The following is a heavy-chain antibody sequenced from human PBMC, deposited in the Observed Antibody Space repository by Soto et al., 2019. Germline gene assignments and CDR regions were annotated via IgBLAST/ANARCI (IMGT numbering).Heavy chain of an antibody. CDR3: ARDGYSSSWYI. CDR2: IKEDGSEK. CDR1: GFTFSSYW. D-gene: IGHD6-13*01. Sequence: GGSLRLSCAASGFTFSSYWMSWVRQAPGKGLEWVANIKEDGSEKYYVDSVKGRFTISRDNAKNSLYLQMNSLRAEDTAVYYCARDGYSSSWYIWGQGILVTVSS. J-gene: IGHJ4*02. V-gene: IGHV3-7*04.